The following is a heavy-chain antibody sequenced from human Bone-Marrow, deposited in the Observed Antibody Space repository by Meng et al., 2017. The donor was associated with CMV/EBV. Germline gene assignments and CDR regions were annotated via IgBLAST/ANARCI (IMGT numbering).Heavy chain of an antibody. CDR2: ISYSGST. Sequence: GSLRLSCTVSGGSISKTNSYWGWIRQPPGKGLEWIGIISYSGSTYYNPSLKSRVTISVDTSKNQFSLNLNSVTAADTAVYYCAKNVVGGWFAPWGQGTRVTGSS. CDR3: AKNVVGGWFAP. CDR1: GGSISKTNSY. V-gene: IGHV4-39*01. D-gene: IGHD2-15*01. J-gene: IGHJ5*02.